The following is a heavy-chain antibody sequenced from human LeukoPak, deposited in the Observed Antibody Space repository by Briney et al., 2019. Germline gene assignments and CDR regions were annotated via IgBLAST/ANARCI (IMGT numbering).Heavy chain of an antibody. D-gene: IGHD6-25*01. Sequence: PGGSLRLSCAASGFTFGTYWMTWVRQAPGKGLEWVANIRPDAAEKNYVDSVKGRFTISRDNTRNSLYLQVNSLRVEDTAIYYCARSRPIDHWGQGTLVTVSS. V-gene: IGHV3-7*01. CDR3: ARSRPIDH. J-gene: IGHJ4*02. CDR1: GFTFGTYW. CDR2: IRPDAAEK.